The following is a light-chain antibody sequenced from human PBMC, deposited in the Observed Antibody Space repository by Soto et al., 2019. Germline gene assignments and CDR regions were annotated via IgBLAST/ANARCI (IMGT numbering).Light chain of an antibody. CDR1: SSNIGAGYD. CDR3: HSYDSGLSGSVL. Sequence: QSVLTQPPSVSRAPGQRVTISCTGSSSNIGAGYDVHWYQQLPGTAPKVLIYGDSNRPSGVPDRFSGSKSGTSASLAITGLQAEDEADYYCHSYDSGLSGSVLFGGGTKLTV. J-gene: IGLJ3*02. CDR2: GDS. V-gene: IGLV1-40*01.